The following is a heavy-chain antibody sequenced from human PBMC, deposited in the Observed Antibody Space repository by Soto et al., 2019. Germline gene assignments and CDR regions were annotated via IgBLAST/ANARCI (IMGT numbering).Heavy chain of an antibody. D-gene: IGHD3-22*01. V-gene: IGHV4-31*03. CDR2: IHYSGDS. CDR1: GDSVSSNNYS. Sequence: SETLSLTCTVIGDSVSSNNYSWSWIRQRPGKGLEWIGYIHYSGDSYDNPSLTSRITMSMDVSKNQFSLNLRSVTGADTAIYSCARDVNDSSGSQGFDYWGQGTLVTVSS. J-gene: IGHJ4*02. CDR3: ARDVNDSSGSQGFDY.